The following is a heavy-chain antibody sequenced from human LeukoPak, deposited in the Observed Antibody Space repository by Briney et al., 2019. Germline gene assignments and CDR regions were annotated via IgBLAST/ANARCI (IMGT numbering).Heavy chain of an antibody. CDR3: ARDIGWKNYYYMDV. Sequence: GASVNVSCKASGYTFTSYGISWVRQAPGQGLEWMGWISAYNGNTNYAQKLQGRVTMTTDTSTSTAYMELSSLRSEDTAVYYCARDIGWKNYYYMDVWGKGTTVTVSS. J-gene: IGHJ6*03. CDR1: GYTFTSYG. V-gene: IGHV1-18*01. CDR2: ISAYNGNT. D-gene: IGHD1-1*01.